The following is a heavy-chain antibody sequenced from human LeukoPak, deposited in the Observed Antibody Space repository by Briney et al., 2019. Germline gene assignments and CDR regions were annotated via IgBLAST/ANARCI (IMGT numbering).Heavy chain of an antibody. CDR3: ARPYSSSRYGWYFDL. V-gene: IGHV4-39*01. J-gene: IGHJ2*01. Sequence: SETLSLTCTVSGGSISSYYWGWIRQPPGKGLEWIGSIYYSGSTYYNPSLKSRVTISVDTSKNQFSLKLSSVAAAGTAVYYCARPYSSSRYGWYFDLWGRGTLVTVSS. CDR1: GGSISSYY. D-gene: IGHD6-13*01. CDR2: IYYSGST.